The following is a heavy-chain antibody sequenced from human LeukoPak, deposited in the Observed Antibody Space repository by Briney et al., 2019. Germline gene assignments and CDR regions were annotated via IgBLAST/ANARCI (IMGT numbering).Heavy chain of an antibody. J-gene: IGHJ4*02. D-gene: IGHD3-10*01. V-gene: IGHV4-59*11. CDR1: GGSISPLY. CDR2: IYYSGAT. Sequence: PSETLSLTCTVSGGSISPLYWSWIWQPPGKGLEFIGYIYYSGATNYNPSLTSRVTLSVDTSKNQFSLKLSSVTAADTAVYYCARGGVAAKYYFDFWGQGTLVTVSS. CDR3: ARGGVAAKYYFDF.